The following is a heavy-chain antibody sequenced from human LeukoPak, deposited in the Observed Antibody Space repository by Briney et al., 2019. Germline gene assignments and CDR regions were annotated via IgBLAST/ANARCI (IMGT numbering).Heavy chain of an antibody. J-gene: IGHJ5*02. CDR3: ARMIRDYGDSNWFDP. CDR1: GFTFSSYA. CDR2: ISGSGGST. Sequence: GGSLRLSCAASGFTFSSYAMSRVRQAPGKGLEWVSAISGSGGSTYYADSVKGRFTISRDNSKNTLYLQMNSLRAEDTAIYYCARMIRDYGDSNWFDPWGQGTLVTVSS. D-gene: IGHD4-17*01. V-gene: IGHV3-23*01.